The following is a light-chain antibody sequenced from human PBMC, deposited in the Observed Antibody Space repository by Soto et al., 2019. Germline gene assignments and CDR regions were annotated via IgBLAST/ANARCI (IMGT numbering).Light chain of an antibody. CDR3: SSYTTSSTVV. CDR1: SRDVGAYNY. CDR2: EVN. Sequence: QSVLTQPASVSGSPGQSITISCTGTSRDVGAYNYVSWYQQHPGKAPKLMIYEVNYRPSGVSNRFSGSKSGNTASLTISGLQAEDEADYYCSSYTTSSTVVFGGGTKLTVL. V-gene: IGLV2-14*01. J-gene: IGLJ2*01.